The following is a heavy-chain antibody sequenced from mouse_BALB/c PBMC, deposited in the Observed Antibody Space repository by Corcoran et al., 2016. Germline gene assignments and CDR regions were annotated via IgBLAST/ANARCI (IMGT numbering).Heavy chain of an antibody. CDR1: GYSITSGYY. Sequence: DVQLQESGPGLVKPSQSLSLTCSVTGYSITSGYYWNWLRPFPGNKLEWMGYISYDGSNNSHPSLKNRISITRDPSKIQFFLKLNSVTTEETATYYGARDRDFDYWGRGTTLTVSS. D-gene: IGHD3-1*01. CDR3: ARDRDFDY. V-gene: IGHV3-6*02. J-gene: IGHJ2*01. CDR2: ISYDGSN.